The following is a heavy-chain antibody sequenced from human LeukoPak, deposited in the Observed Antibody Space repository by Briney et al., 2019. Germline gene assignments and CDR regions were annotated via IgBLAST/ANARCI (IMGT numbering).Heavy chain of an antibody. CDR2: ISYDGSNK. CDR1: GFTFSSYG. CDR3: AKVGSSYIAAPYYFDY. V-gene: IGHV3-30*18. J-gene: IGHJ4*02. Sequence: PGGSLRLSCAASGFTFSSYGMHWVRQAPGKGLEWVAVISYDGSNKYYADSVKSRFTISRDNSKNTLYLQMNSLRAEDTAVYYCAKVGSSYIAAPYYFDYWGQGTLVTVSS. D-gene: IGHD6-6*01.